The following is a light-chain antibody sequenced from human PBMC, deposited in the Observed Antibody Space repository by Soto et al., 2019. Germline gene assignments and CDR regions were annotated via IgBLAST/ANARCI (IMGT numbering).Light chain of an antibody. J-gene: IGKJ2*02. CDR3: QQYGTSPCT. CDR1: QSFISTY. Sequence: ETVLTQSPGTLSLSPGERATLSCRASQSFISTYLAWYQQKPGQAPRVLIFDAASRSPGIPDRFIGSGSVTDFTLTISRLEPEDFAVYFCQQYGTSPCTFGHGTKMEIK. V-gene: IGKV3-20*01. CDR2: DAA.